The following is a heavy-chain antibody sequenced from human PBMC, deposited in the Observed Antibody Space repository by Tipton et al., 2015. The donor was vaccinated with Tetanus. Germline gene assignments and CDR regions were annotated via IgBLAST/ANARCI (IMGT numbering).Heavy chain of an antibody. CDR1: GGSIGSGKFY. CDR3: ASDPALMGNFDY. CDR2: SYDGGTT. D-gene: IGHD2-2*01. Sequence: TLSLTCTVSGGSIGSGKFYWGWIRQPPGKGLEWIGSSYDGGTTQSSPSLKSRVTIYVDSSTNQFSLRLNSVTAADTAVYYCASDPALMGNFDYWGQGTLVTVSS. J-gene: IGHJ4*02. V-gene: IGHV4-39*01.